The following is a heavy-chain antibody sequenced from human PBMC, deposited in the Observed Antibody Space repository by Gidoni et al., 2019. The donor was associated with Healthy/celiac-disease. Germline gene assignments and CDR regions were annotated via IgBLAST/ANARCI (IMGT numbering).Heavy chain of an antibody. Sequence: QVQLQQWGAGLLKPSETLSLPCAFHGGSFSGYYWSCIRQPPGKGLEWIGEINHSGSPHYNPSLKSRVNISVDTSKNQFSLKLSSVTAADTAVYYCARDYGDYQVAFDIWGQGTMVTVSS. CDR2: INHSGSP. D-gene: IGHD4-17*01. V-gene: IGHV4-34*01. J-gene: IGHJ3*02. CDR3: ARDYGDYQVAFDI. CDR1: GGSFSGYY.